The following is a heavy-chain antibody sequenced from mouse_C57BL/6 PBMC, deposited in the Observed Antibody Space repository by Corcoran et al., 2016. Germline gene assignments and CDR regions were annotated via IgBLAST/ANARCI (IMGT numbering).Heavy chain of an antibody. Sequence: QVQLKQSGAELVRPGASVKLSCKASGYTFTYYYINWVKQRPGQGLEWIARIYPGSGNTYYNEKFKGKATLTAEKSSSTAYMQLSSLTSEDSTVYFCARRRLLVDVWGTGTTVTVSS. CDR1: GYTFTYYY. D-gene: IGHD2-13*01. J-gene: IGHJ1*03. V-gene: IGHV1-76*01. CDR2: IYPGSGNT. CDR3: ARRRLLVDV.